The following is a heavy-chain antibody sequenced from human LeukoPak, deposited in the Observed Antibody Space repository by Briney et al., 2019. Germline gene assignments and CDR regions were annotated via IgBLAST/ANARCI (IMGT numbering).Heavy chain of an antibody. V-gene: IGHV4-59*01. CDR3: ARASGWYRLAFDY. J-gene: IGHJ4*02. D-gene: IGHD6-19*01. CDR1: GGSFSSYY. CDR2: IYYSGST. Sequence: SETLSLTCAVYGGSFSSYYWSWIRQPPGKGLEWIGYIYYSGSTNYNPSLKSRVTISVDTSKNQFSLNLNSVTAADTAVYYCARASGWYRLAFDYWGQGTLVTVSS.